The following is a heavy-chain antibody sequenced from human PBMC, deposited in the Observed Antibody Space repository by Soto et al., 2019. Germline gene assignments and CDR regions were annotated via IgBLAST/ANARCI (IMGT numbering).Heavy chain of an antibody. J-gene: IGHJ4*02. CDR3: AKGRYDFWSPYYFDS. CDR1: GLNFDDFA. Sequence: EVQLVESGGRLVQPGRSLRLSCVGTGLNFDDFAMHWVRQAPGKGLEWVSGITWNSRVLAYAASVKGRFTISRDNARNSLYLQMVSLRDEDTALYYCAKGRYDFWSPYYFDSWGQGTLVTVSS. D-gene: IGHD3-3*01. CDR2: ITWNSRVL. V-gene: IGHV3-9*01.